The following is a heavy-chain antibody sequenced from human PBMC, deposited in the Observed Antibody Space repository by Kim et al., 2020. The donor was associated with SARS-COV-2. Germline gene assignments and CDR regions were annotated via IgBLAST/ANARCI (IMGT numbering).Heavy chain of an antibody. CDR2: ISSSSSYI. Sequence: GGSLRLSCAASGFTFSSYSMNWVRQAPGKGLEWVSSISSSSSYIYYADSVKGRFTISRDNAKNSLYLQMNGLRAEDTAVYYCARDSQYQLLSRYYYMDVWGKGTTVTVSS. J-gene: IGHJ6*03. CDR1: GFTFSSYS. D-gene: IGHD2-2*01. CDR3: ARDSQYQLLSRYYYMDV. V-gene: IGHV3-21*01.